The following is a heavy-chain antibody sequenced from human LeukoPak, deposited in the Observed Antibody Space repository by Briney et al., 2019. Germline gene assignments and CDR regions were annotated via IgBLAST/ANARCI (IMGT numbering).Heavy chain of an antibody. D-gene: IGHD3-10*01. V-gene: IGHV4-59*01. CDR3: ARDSGAASPLDY. J-gene: IGHJ4*02. CDR2: IYYSGST. Sequence: SETLSLTCTVSGGSISSYYWSWIRQPPGKGLEWIGYIYYSGSTNYNPSLKSRVTISVDTSKNQFSLKLSSVTAADTAVYYCARDSGAASPLDYWGQGTLVTVSS. CDR1: GGSISSYY.